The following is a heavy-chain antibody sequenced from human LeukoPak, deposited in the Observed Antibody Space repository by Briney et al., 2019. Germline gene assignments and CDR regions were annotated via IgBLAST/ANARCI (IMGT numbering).Heavy chain of an antibody. J-gene: IGHJ4*02. Sequence: GGSLRLSCAASGFTFSSYAMSWVRQAPGKGLEWVSAISGSGGSTYYADSVRGRFTISRDNSKNTLYLQMNSLRAEDTAVYYCAKALGHGGNPFDYWGQGTLVTVSS. D-gene: IGHD3-16*01. CDR2: ISGSGGST. V-gene: IGHV3-23*01. CDR1: GFTFSSYA. CDR3: AKALGHGGNPFDY.